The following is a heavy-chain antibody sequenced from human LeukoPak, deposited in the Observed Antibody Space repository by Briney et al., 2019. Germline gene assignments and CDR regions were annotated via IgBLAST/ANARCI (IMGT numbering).Heavy chain of an antibody. J-gene: IGHJ4*02. Sequence: SETLSLTCTVSAGSISNYYWSWIRHPPGKGREWNGYIYYSGSTNYNPSLKSRVTISVDTSKSQFSLKLSSVTAADTAVYYCARGNVVVPAAITRYYGSGSRYYFDYWGQGTLVTVSS. CDR2: IYYSGST. V-gene: IGHV4-59*12. CDR3: ARGNVVVPAAITRYYGSGSRYYFDY. CDR1: AGSISNYY. D-gene: IGHD2-2*01.